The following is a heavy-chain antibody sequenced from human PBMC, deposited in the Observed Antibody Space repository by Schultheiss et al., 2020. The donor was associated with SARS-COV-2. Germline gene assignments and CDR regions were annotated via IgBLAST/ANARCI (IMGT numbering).Heavy chain of an antibody. Sequence: GGSLRLSCAASGFTVSSNYMSWVRQAPGKGLEWVAVISYDGSNKYYADSVKGRFTISRDNSKNTLYLQMNSLRAEDTAVYYCATGSARDYDDSVPTGYWGQGTLVTVSS. V-gene: IGHV3-30-3*01. D-gene: IGHD3-22*01. CDR2: ISYDGSNK. J-gene: IGHJ4*02. CDR3: ATGSARDYDDSVPTGY. CDR1: GFTVSSNY.